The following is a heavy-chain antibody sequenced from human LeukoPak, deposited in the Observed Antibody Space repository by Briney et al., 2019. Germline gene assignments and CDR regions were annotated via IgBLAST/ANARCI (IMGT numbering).Heavy chain of an antibody. CDR1: GFTFSSYE. V-gene: IGHV3-48*03. J-gene: IGHJ3*02. D-gene: IGHD2-15*01. Sequence: PGGSLRLSCAASGFTFSSYEINWVRQAPGRGLEWISYRTSSGSAALYADSVKGRFTISRDNAKNSLYLQMNSLRAEDTAVYYCARLGYCSGGSCYGARPFDIWGQGTMVTVSS. CDR3: ARLGYCSGGSCYGARPFDI. CDR2: RTSSGSAA.